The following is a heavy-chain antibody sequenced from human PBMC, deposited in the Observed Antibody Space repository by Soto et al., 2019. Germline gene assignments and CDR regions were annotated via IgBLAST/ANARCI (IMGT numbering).Heavy chain of an antibody. J-gene: IGHJ4*02. Sequence: GGSLRLSCAASGFTLSKYTMGWVRQTPRKGLEWVAESYSSGGTEYADSVKGRFTISRDNSKNTLFLQMKNLRVEDTALYYCARDREPDGIWTFDSWGQGTLVTVSS. CDR1: GFTLSKYT. V-gene: IGHV3-23*01. CDR3: ARDREPDGIWTFDS. D-gene: IGHD3-9*01. CDR2: SYSSGGT.